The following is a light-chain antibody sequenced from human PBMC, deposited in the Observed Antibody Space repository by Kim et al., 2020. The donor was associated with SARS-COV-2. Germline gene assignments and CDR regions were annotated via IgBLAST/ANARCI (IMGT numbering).Light chain of an antibody. Sequence: QSVLTQPPSASGTPGQRVTISCSGSSTNIGSNYVFCYKQHPGTTTKLLINRNNNRRSAVPDRFSGCNYGTTASLPISGMRYDDEADYYCAAWDNSISGCVFGGGTQLTVL. J-gene: IGLJ2*01. CDR1: STNIGSNY. V-gene: IGLV1-47*01. CDR2: RNN. CDR3: AAWDNSISGCV.